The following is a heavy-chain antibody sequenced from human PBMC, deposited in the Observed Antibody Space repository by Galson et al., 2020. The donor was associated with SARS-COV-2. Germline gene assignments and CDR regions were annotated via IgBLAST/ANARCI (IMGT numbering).Heavy chain of an antibody. CDR2: INRDGSEK. Sequence: SCAASGFPLSSSWMNWVRQAPGKGLEWVANINRDGSEKHYVDSVRGRFTISRDNARNSLYLQMNSLRDEDTAIYYCAREWIIDLWGQGTLVTVAS. CDR1: GFPLSSSW. D-gene: IGHD5-12*01. V-gene: IGHV3-7*01. CDR3: AREWIIDL. J-gene: IGHJ5*02.